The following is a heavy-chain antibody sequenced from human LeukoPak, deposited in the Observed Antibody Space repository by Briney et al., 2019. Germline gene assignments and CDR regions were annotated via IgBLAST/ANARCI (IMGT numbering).Heavy chain of an antibody. D-gene: IGHD2-15*01. CDR1: GGSISSHY. CDR3: ARCSAGRVSPFDP. V-gene: IGHV4-59*11. Sequence: KPSETLSLTCTVSGGSISSHYWSRIRQPPGKGLEWIGYIYYSGSTNYNSSLKSRVTISVDTSKNQFSLKLSSVTAADTAVYYCARCSAGRVSPFDPWGQGTLVTVSS. CDR2: IYYSGST. J-gene: IGHJ5*02.